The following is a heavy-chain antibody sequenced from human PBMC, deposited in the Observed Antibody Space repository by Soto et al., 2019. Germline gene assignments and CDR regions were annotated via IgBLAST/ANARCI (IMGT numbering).Heavy chain of an antibody. V-gene: IGHV4-39*01. D-gene: IGHD6-13*01. J-gene: IGHJ4*02. Sequence: PSETLSLTCTVSGGSLGSSSYYWGWIRQSPGKGLEWIGNIYYSGNTFYNPSLKSRVTISVDTSKNQIYLHLSAVTAADMAIFYCASIAAPGTTHFDFWGQGTLVTVSS. CDR3: ASIAAPGTTHFDF. CDR1: GGSLGSSSYY. CDR2: IYYSGNT.